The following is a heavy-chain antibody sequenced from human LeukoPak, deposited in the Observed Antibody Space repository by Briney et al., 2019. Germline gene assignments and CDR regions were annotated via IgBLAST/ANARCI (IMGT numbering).Heavy chain of an antibody. J-gene: IGHJ3*02. Sequence: PGGSLRLSCAASGFSVSSNFMTWVRQAPGKGLEWVSVIFSGGSTYYADSVKGRFTVSRDNSKNTLYLQMNSLRAEDTAVYFCARGRRWDLLVSLIDASDIWGQRTMVTVSS. CDR3: ARGRRWDLLVSLIDASDI. CDR2: IFSGGST. CDR1: GFSVSSNF. D-gene: IGHD4-23*01. V-gene: IGHV3-53*01.